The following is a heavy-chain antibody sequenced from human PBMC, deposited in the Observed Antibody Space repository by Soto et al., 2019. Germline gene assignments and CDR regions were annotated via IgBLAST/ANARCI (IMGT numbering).Heavy chain of an antibody. CDR3: AKDRGDCTITSCYTTYYYYAMDV. D-gene: IGHD2-2*02. V-gene: IGHV3-23*01. Sequence: EVQLLESGGGLVQPGGSLRLSCAASGFTFSSYAMSWVRQAPGKGLEWVSSISGSGASTYYADSVMGRFTISRDNSKNTLYLHMNSLRTEDTAVYYCAKDRGDCTITSCYTTYYYYAMDVWGQGTTVTVSS. CDR1: GFTFSSYA. CDR2: ISGSGAST. J-gene: IGHJ6*02.